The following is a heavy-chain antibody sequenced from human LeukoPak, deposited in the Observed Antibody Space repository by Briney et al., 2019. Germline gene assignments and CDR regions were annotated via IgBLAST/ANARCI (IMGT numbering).Heavy chain of an antibody. V-gene: IGHV1-69*13. D-gene: IGHD2-15*01. CDR1: GGTFSSYA. CDR2: IIPIFGTA. Sequence: ASVKVSCKASGGTFSSYAISWVRQAPGQGLEWMGGIIPIFGTANYAQKSQGRVTITADESTSTAYMELSSLRSEDTAVYYCARDLLRCSGGSCYNYFDYWGQGTLVTVSS. CDR3: ARDLLRCSGGSCYNYFDY. J-gene: IGHJ4*02.